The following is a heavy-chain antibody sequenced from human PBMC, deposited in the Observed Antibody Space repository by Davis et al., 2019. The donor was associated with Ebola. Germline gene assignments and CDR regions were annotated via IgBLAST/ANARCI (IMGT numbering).Heavy chain of an antibody. CDR2: VRSKAYGGKA. CDR3: TRDLKQPRPSYYYGMDV. CDR1: GFTFGDYA. J-gene: IGHJ6*02. V-gene: IGHV3-49*04. Sequence: GESLKISCTGFGFTFGDYAMNWVRQAPGKGLEWVGFVRSKAYGGKAAYAASVQGRFTISRDDSKSIAYLQMNSLKTEDTATYYCTRDLKQPRPSYYYGMDVWGQGTTVTVSS. D-gene: IGHD3-10*01.